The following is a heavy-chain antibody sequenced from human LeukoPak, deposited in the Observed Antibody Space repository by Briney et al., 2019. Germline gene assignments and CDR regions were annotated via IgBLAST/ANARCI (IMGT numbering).Heavy chain of an antibody. J-gene: IGHJ5*02. Sequence: SETLSLTCTVSGGSVSSGSYYWSWIRQPPGKGLEWIGYIYYSGSTNYNPSLKSRVTISVDTSKNQFSLKLSSVTAADTAVYYCARWRGYGSGSYKWLDPWGQGTLVTVSS. CDR1: GGSVSSGSYY. CDR2: IYYSGST. D-gene: IGHD3-10*01. V-gene: IGHV4-61*01. CDR3: ARWRGYGSGSYKWLDP.